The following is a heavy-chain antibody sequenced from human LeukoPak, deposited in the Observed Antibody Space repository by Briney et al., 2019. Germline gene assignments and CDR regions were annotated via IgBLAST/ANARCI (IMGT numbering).Heavy chain of an antibody. J-gene: IGHJ3*02. CDR2: ISGSGGST. D-gene: IGHD4-17*01. CDR3: AKDPNGDYVGAFDN. Sequence: GGSLRLSCAASGFTFSSYAMRWGRQARGKGLEWVSAISGSGGSTYYADCVKGRFTSSRDNSKKRVYLPMHSLSAEDTAVYYCAKDPNGDYVGAFDNWGQGPLVPVSS. CDR1: GFTFSSYA. V-gene: IGHV3-23*01.